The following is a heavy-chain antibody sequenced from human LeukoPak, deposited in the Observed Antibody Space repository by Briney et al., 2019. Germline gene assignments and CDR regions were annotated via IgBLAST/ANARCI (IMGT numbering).Heavy chain of an antibody. J-gene: IGHJ4*02. Sequence: ASVKVSCKAPGYTFTGYYMHWVRQAPGQGLEWMGWINPNSGGTNYAQKFQGRVTMTRDTSISTAYMELSRLRSDDTAVYYCARATYYYDSSGYYYTSPQFDYWGQGTLVTVSS. CDR2: INPNSGGT. CDR3: ARATYYYDSSGYYYTSPQFDY. CDR1: GYTFTGYY. D-gene: IGHD3-22*01. V-gene: IGHV1-2*02.